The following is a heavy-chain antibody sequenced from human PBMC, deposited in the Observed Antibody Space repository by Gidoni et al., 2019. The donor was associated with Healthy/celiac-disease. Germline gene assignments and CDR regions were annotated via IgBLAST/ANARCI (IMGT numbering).Heavy chain of an antibody. D-gene: IGHD3-22*01. CDR3: AKDVTMIVVWYYGMDV. Sequence: QVQLVESGGGVVQPGRSLRLSCAASAFTFSSYGMHWVRQAPGKGLEWVAVISYDGSNKYYADSVKGRFTISRDNSKNTLYLQMNSLRAEDTAVYYCAKDVTMIVVWYYGMDVWGQGTTVTVSS. CDR1: AFTFSSYG. V-gene: IGHV3-30*18. CDR2: ISYDGSNK. J-gene: IGHJ6*02.